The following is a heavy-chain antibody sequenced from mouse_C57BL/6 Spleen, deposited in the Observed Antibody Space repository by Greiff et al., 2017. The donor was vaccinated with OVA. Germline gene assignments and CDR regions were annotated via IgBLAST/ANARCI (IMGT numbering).Heavy chain of an antibody. CDR2: ISNGGGST. Sequence: EVKLVESGGGLVQPGGSLKLSCAASGFTFSDYYMYWVRQTPEKRLEWVAYISNGGGSTYYPDTVKGRFTISRDNAKNTLYLQMSRLNSEDTAMYYCARQYYGSSYGYFDVWGTGTTVTVSS. D-gene: IGHD1-1*01. CDR3: ARQYYGSSYGYFDV. CDR1: GFTFSDYY. V-gene: IGHV5-12*01. J-gene: IGHJ1*03.